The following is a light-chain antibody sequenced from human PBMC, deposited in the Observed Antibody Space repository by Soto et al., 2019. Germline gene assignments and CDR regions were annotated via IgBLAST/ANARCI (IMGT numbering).Light chain of an antibody. CDR2: EVS. Sequence: QSALTQPASVSGSPGQSITISCSGTSSDVGGHNYVSWYQQHPGKAPKLMMSEVSNRPSGVSDRFSGSKSGNTASLTISGLQAEDEADYYCSSYTSSTTLIFGGGTQLTVL. CDR3: SSYTSSTTLI. J-gene: IGLJ2*01. V-gene: IGLV2-14*01. CDR1: SSDVGGHNY.